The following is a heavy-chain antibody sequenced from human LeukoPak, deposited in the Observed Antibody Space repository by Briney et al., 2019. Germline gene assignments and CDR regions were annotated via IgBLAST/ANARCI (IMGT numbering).Heavy chain of an antibody. CDR1: EFTFTSYE. D-gene: IGHD5-24*01. CDR2: ISSSGNTI. CDR3: ARDEGGDGYNWEILGYFQH. V-gene: IGHV3-48*03. J-gene: IGHJ1*01. Sequence: PGGSLRLSCAASEFTFTSYELNWVRQAPGKGLEWVSYISSSGNTISYADSVKGRFTISRDNSKNTLYLQMNSLRAEDTAVYYCARDEGGDGYNWEILGYFQHWGQGTLVTVSS.